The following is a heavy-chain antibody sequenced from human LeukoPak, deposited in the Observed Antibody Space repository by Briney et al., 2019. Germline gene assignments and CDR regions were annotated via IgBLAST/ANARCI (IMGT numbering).Heavy chain of an antibody. J-gene: IGHJ4*02. Sequence: ASVKVSCKASGYTFTSYGIRWLRQAPGQGLEWMGWSSAYNGNTNYAQKLQGRVTMTTDTSTSTAYMERRSLRSDDTGVYYCARAHVVRGVIIVDYWGQGTLVTVSS. D-gene: IGHD3-10*01. V-gene: IGHV1-18*01. CDR2: SSAYNGNT. CDR3: ARAHVVRGVIIVDY. CDR1: GYTFTSYG.